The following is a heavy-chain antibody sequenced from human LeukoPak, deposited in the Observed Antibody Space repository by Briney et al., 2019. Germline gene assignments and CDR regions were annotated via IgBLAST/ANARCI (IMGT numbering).Heavy chain of an antibody. CDR2: IYPGDSDT. D-gene: IGHD3-10*01. Sequence: GESLKISCKGSGYSFTSYWIGWVRQMPGKGLEWMGIIYPGDSDTRYSPSFQGQVTISADKSISTAYLQWSSLKASDTAMYYCARLRSGGSGIIRGFDYWGQGTLVTVSS. CDR3: ARLRSGGSGIIRGFDY. J-gene: IGHJ4*02. CDR1: GYSFTSYW. V-gene: IGHV5-51*01.